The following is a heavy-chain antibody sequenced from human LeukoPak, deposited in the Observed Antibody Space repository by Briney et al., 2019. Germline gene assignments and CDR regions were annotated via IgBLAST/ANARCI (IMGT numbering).Heavy chain of an antibody. CDR2: ISSTSSTI. D-gene: IGHD7-27*01. CDR3: ARGDWGSNFDY. J-gene: IGHJ4*02. Sequence: GGSLRLSCAASGFTFSSYNMNWVRQAPGKGLEWLSYISSTSSTIYYADSVKGRLTISRDNAKSSLYLHMNSLRGEDTAVYYCARGDWGSNFDYWGQGTLVTGAS. CDR1: GFTFSSYN. V-gene: IGHV3-48*01.